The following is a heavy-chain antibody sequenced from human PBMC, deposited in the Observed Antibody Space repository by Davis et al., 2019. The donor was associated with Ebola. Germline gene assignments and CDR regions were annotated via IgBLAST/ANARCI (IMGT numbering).Heavy chain of an antibody. Sequence: PSETLSLTCTVSGGSISSGGYYWSWIRQHPGKGLEWIGYIYYSGSTNYNPSLKSRVTISVDTSKNQFSLKLSSVTAADTAVYYCARAVLLWFGDLGYYMDVWGKGTTVTVSS. J-gene: IGHJ6*03. CDR3: ARAVLLWFGDLGYYMDV. D-gene: IGHD3-10*01. CDR2: IYYSGST. V-gene: IGHV4-61*08. CDR1: GGSISSGGYY.